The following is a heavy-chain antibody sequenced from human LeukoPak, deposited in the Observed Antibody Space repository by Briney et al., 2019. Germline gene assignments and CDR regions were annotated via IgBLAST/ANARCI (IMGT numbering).Heavy chain of an antibody. CDR3: AKNTWLGGT. V-gene: IGHV4-59*01. Sequence: SETLSLTCTVSGGSISDYDWSWIRQPPEKGLEWIGYISKSGSTNYNPSLKSRVTISVDTSKSQFSLKLSPVTAADTAVYYCAKNTWLGGTWGQGALVTVSS. CDR1: GGSISDYD. J-gene: IGHJ4*02. D-gene: IGHD6-19*01. CDR2: ISKSGST.